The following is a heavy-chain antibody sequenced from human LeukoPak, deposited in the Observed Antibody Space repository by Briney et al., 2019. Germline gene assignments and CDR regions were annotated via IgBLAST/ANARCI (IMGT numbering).Heavy chain of an antibody. J-gene: IGHJ3*02. D-gene: IGHD6-19*01. CDR1: GYTFTGYY. V-gene: IGHV1-2*02. CDR3: AAQKYSSGWYWPEEINAFDI. CDR2: INPNSGGT. Sequence: ASVKVSCKASGYTFTGYYMHWVRQAPGQGLEWMGWINPNSGGTNYAQKFQGRVTMTRDTSISTAYMELSRLRSDDTAVYYCAAQKYSSGWYWPEEINAFDIWGQGTMVTVSS.